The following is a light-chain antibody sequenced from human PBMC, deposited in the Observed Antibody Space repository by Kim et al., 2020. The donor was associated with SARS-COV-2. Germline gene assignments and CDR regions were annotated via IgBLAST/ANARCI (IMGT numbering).Light chain of an antibody. CDR3: QQHNDWPLT. CDR1: QIVSNTN. J-gene: IGKJ4*01. CDR2: RTS. V-gene: IGKV3-15*01. Sequence: CPGERATRSCRASQIVSNTNLVWYQQKPGQAPSLLIYRTSTRAAGVPARFSGSGSGKEFTLTSSSLQSEDVAVYYCQQHNDWPLTFGGGTKVDIK.